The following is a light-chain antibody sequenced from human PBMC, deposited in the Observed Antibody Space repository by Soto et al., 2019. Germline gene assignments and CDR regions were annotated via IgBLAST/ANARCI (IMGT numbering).Light chain of an antibody. CDR2: VEVRGDY. V-gene: IGLV4-60*03. CDR3: ETWDSKNRV. CDR1: SWHRTNT. J-gene: IGLJ2*01. Sequence: QLVLTQSSSASASLGSSVRLTCTLSSWHRTNTIAWHQQQPWKAPRFLMKVEVRGDYKKESGVPDRFSGSSSGPDRYLSISNLQSEDEADYYCETWDSKNRVFGGGTKLTVL.